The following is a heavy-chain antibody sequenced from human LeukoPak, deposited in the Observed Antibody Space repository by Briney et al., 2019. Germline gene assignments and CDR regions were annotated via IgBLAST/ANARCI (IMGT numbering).Heavy chain of an antibody. V-gene: IGHV3-23*01. J-gene: IGHJ4*02. CDR2: ISGGGGTT. D-gene: IGHD5-18*01. Sequence: PGGSLRLSCAASGFTFSSYAMSWVRQAPGKGLEWVPAISGGGGTTVYADSVKGRFTISRDNSKNTLFLQMNSLRAEDTAIYYCAKRYSQGTFDYWGQGTLVTVSS. CDR3: AKRYSQGTFDY. CDR1: GFTFSSYA.